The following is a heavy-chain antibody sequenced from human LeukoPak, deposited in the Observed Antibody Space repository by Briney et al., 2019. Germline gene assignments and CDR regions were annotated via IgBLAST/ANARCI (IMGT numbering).Heavy chain of an antibody. D-gene: IGHD3-22*01. CDR3: ARVSAPYDSSGYYSTGGYFDY. Sequence: PSQTLSLTCTVSGGSISSGGYYWSWIRQHPGKGLEWIGYIYYSGSTYYNPSLKSRVTISVDTSKNQFSLKLSSVTAADTAVYYCARVSAPYDSSGYYSTGGYFDYWGQGTLVTVSS. CDR2: IYYSGST. J-gene: IGHJ4*02. V-gene: IGHV4-31*03. CDR1: GGSISSGGYY.